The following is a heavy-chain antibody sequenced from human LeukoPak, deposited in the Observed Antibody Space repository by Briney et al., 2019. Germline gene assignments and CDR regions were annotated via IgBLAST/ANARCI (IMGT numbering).Heavy chain of an antibody. D-gene: IGHD1-26*01. CDR1: GFTFSSYA. CDR3: AKDIDDEWELDLLFDY. V-gene: IGHV3-7*03. Sequence: GGSLRLSCAASGFTFSSYAMSWVRQAPGKGLEWVANIKQDGSEKYYVDSVKGRFTISRDNAKNSLYLQMNSLRAEDTALYYCAKDIDDEWELDLLFDYWGQGTLVTVSS. J-gene: IGHJ4*02. CDR2: IKQDGSEK.